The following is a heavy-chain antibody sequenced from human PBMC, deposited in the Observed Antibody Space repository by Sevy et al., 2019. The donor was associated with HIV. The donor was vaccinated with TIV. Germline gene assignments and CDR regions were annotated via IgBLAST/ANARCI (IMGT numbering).Heavy chain of an antibody. CDR3: ARRSPMTTVIDY. D-gene: IGHD4-17*01. CDR2: IYPADSDT. J-gene: IGHJ4*02. Sequence: GESLKISFKGSGYSFTSYWIGWVRQMPGKGLEWMGNIYPADSDTRYSPSFQGQVTISADKSISTAYLQWSSLKASDTAMYYCARRSPMTTVIDYWGQGTLVTVSS. V-gene: IGHV5-51*01. CDR1: GYSFTSYW.